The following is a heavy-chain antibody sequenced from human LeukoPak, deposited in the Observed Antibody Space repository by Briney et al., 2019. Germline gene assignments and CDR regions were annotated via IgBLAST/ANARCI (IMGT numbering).Heavy chain of an antibody. V-gene: IGHV1-46*01. Sequence: EASVKVSCKTSGYTFTNFYLHWVRQAPGQGLEWMGIINAASGSTTYAQKLQGRVTMTRDMSTSTVYMELSSLRSEDTAVYFCARDLNPQNFGMRAFDVWGQGTMVTASS. D-gene: IGHD3-10*01. CDR2: INAASGST. J-gene: IGHJ3*01. CDR3: ARDLNPQNFGMRAFDV. CDR1: GYTFTNFY.